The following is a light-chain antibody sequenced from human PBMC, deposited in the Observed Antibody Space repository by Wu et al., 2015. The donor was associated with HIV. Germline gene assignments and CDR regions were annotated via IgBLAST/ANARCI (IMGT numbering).Light chain of an antibody. J-gene: IGKJ4*01. CDR3: QQRSNWPLT. V-gene: IGKV3-11*01. CDR1: QSVSRY. Sequence: EIVLTQSPATLSLPPGERATLSCGASQSVSRYLAWYQQKLGQAPRLLIYDASNRATDIPARFSGSGSETDFTLVISSLEPEDFAVYYCQQRSNWPLTFGGGTKVEIK. CDR2: DAS.